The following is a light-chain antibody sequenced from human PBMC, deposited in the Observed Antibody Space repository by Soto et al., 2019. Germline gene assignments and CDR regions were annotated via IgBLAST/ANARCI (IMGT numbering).Light chain of an antibody. V-gene: IGKV1-9*01. J-gene: IGKJ1*01. CDR2: AAS. CDR3: QHLNNYQGT. Sequence: DIQLTQAPSFLSASVGDRVTITCRASQGISSYLALYQQKPGKTPMLLIYAASTLQSGVPSRFSVSGSGTEFTLTIISLQPEDLATYYCQHLNNYQGTFGQGTKVEI. CDR1: QGISSY.